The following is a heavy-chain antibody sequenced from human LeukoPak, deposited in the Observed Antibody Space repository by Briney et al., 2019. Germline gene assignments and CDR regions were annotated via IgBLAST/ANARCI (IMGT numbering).Heavy chain of an antibody. CDR2: IIPIFGTA. CDR1: GYTFTSYG. J-gene: IGHJ4*02. V-gene: IGHV1-69*13. D-gene: IGHD5-18*01. CDR3: ARDRVYSYGNSNYFDY. Sequence: SVKVSCKASGYTFTSYGISWVRQAPGQGLEWMGGIIPIFGTANYAQKFQGRVTITADESTSTAYMELSSLRSEDTAVYYCARDRVYSYGNSNYFDYWGQGTLVTVSS.